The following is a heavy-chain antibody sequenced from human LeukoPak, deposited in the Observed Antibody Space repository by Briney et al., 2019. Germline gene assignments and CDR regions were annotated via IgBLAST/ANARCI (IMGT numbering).Heavy chain of an antibody. J-gene: IGHJ4*02. Sequence: GRSLRLSCAASGFTFSSYGMPWVRQAPGKGLEWVAVISYDGSNKYYADSVKGRFTISRDNSKNTLYLQMNSLRAEDTAVYYCAKAYYDILTGPGDYWGQGTLVTVSS. CDR1: GFTFSSYG. CDR2: ISYDGSNK. CDR3: AKAYYDILTGPGDY. V-gene: IGHV3-30*18. D-gene: IGHD3-9*01.